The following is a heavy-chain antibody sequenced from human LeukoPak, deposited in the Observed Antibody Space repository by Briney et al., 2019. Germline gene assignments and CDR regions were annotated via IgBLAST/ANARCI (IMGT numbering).Heavy chain of an antibody. CDR1: GFTFSSYS. CDR2: ISSSSSYI. CDR3: ARGVAAAGANWFDP. D-gene: IGHD6-13*01. V-gene: IGHV3-21*01. Sequence: GGSRRLSCAASGFTFSSYSMNWVRQAPGKGLEWVSSISSSSSYIYYADSVKGRFTISRDNAKNSLYLQMNSLGAEDTAVYYCARGVAAAGANWFDPWGQGTLVTVSS. J-gene: IGHJ5*02.